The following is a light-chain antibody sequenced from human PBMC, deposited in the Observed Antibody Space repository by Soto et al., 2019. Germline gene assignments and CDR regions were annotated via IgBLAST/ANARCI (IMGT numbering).Light chain of an antibody. J-gene: IGLJ3*02. CDR3: CSSVGSYTSV. V-gene: IGLV2-11*01. CDR1: SSDVGGYNY. CDR2: DAS. Sequence: QSVLTQPRSVSGSPGQSVTISCTGTSSDVGGYNYVSWYQQHPGKAPKLMIYDASKRPSGVPDRFSGSKSGNTASLTISGLQAEDEADYYCCSSVGSYTSVFGGGTKLTVL.